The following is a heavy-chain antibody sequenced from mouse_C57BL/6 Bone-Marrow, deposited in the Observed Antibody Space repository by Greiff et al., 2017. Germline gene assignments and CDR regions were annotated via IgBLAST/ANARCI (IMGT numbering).Heavy chain of an antibody. CDR1: GFTFSDYY. V-gene: IGHV5-12*01. D-gene: IGHD1-1*01. Sequence: EVQGVESGGGLVQPGGSLKLSCAASGFTFSDYYMYWVRQTPEKRLEWVAYISNGGGSTYYPDTVKGRFTISRDNAKNTLYLQMSRLKSEDTAMYYCARRVVAPYYYAMDYWGQGTSVTVSS. CDR3: ARRVVAPYYYAMDY. J-gene: IGHJ4*01. CDR2: ISNGGGST.